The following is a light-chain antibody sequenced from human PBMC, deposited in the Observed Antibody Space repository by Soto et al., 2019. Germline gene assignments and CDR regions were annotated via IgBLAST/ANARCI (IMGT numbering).Light chain of an antibody. CDR3: QQYGSSPLT. Sequence: EIVLTQSPGTLSLSPGERDTLSCRASQSVRSNELAWYQQKPGQAPRLLIYGASSRATAIAERVSGSGSGTDFTLTISRREPDDFAVYYCQQYGSSPLTFGGGTKVEFK. J-gene: IGKJ4*01. CDR1: QSVRSNE. V-gene: IGKV3-20*01. CDR2: GAS.